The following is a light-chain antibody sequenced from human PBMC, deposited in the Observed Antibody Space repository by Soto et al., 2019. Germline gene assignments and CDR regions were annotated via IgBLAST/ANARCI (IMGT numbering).Light chain of an antibody. Sequence: EVVLTQSPGTLSLSSGERATLSCRASQSVSSSYFAWYQQKPGQAPRLLIYGASSRATGIPDRFSGSGSGTDFTLTISRLEPEDFAVYYCQQYGSSPWTFGQGTKVDIK. CDR1: QSVSSSY. CDR3: QQYGSSPWT. CDR2: GAS. J-gene: IGKJ1*01. V-gene: IGKV3-20*01.